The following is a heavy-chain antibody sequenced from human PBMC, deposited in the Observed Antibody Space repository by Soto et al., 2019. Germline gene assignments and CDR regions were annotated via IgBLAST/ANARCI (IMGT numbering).Heavy chain of an antibody. J-gene: IGHJ4*02. CDR3: KSAGIGDGYFNR. CDR1: GYTFTSYG. V-gene: IGHV1-18*01. CDR2: ISVYNGDT. Sequence: QVQLVQSGAEVKKPGASVKVSCKASGYTFTSYGVIWVRQAPGQGLEWMGWISVYNGDTDYEQKIQGRVTMTTDTPTSKAYMELRSMSYDDTAVFSCKSAGIGDGYFNRWGQGTLVTVSS. D-gene: IGHD3-10*01.